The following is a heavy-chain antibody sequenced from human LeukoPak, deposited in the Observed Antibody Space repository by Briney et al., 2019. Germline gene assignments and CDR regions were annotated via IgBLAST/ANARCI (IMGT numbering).Heavy chain of an antibody. CDR3: ARDFGGYYNSFLLV. V-gene: IGHV1-69*04. J-gene: IGHJ4*02. Sequence: ASVKVSCKASGGTFSSYAISWVRQAPGQGLEWMGRIIPVLGIANYAQKFQGRVTITADKSTSTAYMELSSLRSEDTAVYYCARDFGGYYNSFLLVWGRGTLVTVSS. CDR1: GGTFSSYA. CDR2: IIPVLGIA. D-gene: IGHD3-10*01.